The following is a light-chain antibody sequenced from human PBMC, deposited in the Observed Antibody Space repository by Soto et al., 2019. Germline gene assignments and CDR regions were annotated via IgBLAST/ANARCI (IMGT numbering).Light chain of an antibody. V-gene: IGKV3-11*01. Sequence: DIVLTQSPATLSLSPGERATLSCRASQSISSYLVWFQQKPGQAPRLLIYGASTRATGIPARFSGSGSGTDFTLTISSLEPEDFAVYYCQQRSNWPLTFGPGTKVDIK. CDR3: QQRSNWPLT. CDR1: QSISSY. J-gene: IGKJ3*01. CDR2: GAS.